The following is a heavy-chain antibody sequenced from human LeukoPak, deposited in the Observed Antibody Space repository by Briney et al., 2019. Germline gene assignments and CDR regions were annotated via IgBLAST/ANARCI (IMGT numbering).Heavy chain of an antibody. CDR3: ARYRYSNGAQDY. V-gene: IGHV3-74*01. D-gene: IGHD4-11*01. Sequence: PGGSLRLSCAASGFTFSSYWMHWVRQAPGKGLVWVSRINSDGSSTSYADSVKGRFTISRDNAKNSLYLQMDSLRAEDTAVYYCARYRYSNGAQDYWGQGTLVTVSS. J-gene: IGHJ4*02. CDR2: INSDGSST. CDR1: GFTFSSYW.